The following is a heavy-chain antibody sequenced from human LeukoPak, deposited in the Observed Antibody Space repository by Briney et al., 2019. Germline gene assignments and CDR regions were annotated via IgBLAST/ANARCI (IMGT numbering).Heavy chain of an antibody. Sequence: SETLSLTCTVSGGSISSSTYYWGWIRQPPGKGLECIGSIYYSGSTYYNPSLESRVTISVDTSKNQFSLRLTSVTAADTAVYYCARHMGNYYSYMDVWGKGTTVTVSS. V-gene: IGHV4-39*01. CDR1: GGSISSSTYY. CDR3: ARHMGNYYSYMDV. CDR2: IYYSGST. D-gene: IGHD3-10*01. J-gene: IGHJ6*03.